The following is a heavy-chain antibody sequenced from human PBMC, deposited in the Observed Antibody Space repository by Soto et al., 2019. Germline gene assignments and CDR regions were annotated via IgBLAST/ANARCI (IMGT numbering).Heavy chain of an antibody. J-gene: IGHJ2*01. V-gene: IGHV3-30-3*01. CDR2: ILFDGSNK. CDR3: ARGRRAGPFWYFDL. Sequence: QVQLVESGGGVVQPGKSLSLSCAASGFTFSSYAMHWVRQAPGKGLEWVSVILFDGSNKYYADSVKGRFTISRDNSKNTLFLEVNSLRAEYTAVYYCARGRRAGPFWYFDLWGRGTLVTVSS. CDR1: GFTFSSYA.